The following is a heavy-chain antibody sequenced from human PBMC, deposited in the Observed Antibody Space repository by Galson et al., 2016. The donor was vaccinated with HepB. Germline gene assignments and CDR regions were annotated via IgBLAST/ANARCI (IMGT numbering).Heavy chain of an antibody. D-gene: IGHD2-8*01. V-gene: IGHV4-34*01. Sequence: ETLSLTCAVYGGSFSGHHWSWIRQSPGQGLEWIGEITHTGSTNYNPSLKSRVAMSADTSKNQFSLRLMYVTAADTAEYYCARGDVVQQTFSLGTQGLSLLRGRKIDHVVHHQNAMDVWGQGTTVIVS. CDR2: ITHTGST. CDR1: GGSFSGHH. CDR3: ARGDVVQQTFSLGTQGLSLLRGRKIDHVVHHQNAMDV. J-gene: IGHJ6*02.